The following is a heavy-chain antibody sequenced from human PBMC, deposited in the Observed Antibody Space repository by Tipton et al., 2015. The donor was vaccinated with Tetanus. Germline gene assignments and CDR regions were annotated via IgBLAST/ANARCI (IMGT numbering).Heavy chain of an antibody. Sequence: SLRLSCAASGFSVSNNYMSWVRQAPGKGLEWVSVIYIGGSIYYTDSVKGRFTISRDNSKNTLFLQMNSLRVEDTAIYFCAKGRAAATYFFDYWGQGTPVTVSS. CDR3: AKGRAAATYFFDY. CDR2: IYIGGSI. V-gene: IGHV3-53*01. D-gene: IGHD6-25*01. J-gene: IGHJ4*02. CDR1: GFSVSNNY.